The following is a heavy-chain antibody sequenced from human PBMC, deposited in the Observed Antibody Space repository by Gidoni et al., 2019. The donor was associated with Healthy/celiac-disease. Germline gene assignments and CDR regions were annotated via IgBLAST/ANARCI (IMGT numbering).Heavy chain of an antibody. CDR3: ARAYCSGGSCYPFDY. CDR1: GFTFRRYS. CDR2: ISRSSSYI. D-gene: IGHD2-15*01. V-gene: IGHV3-21*01. Sequence: EVKLVESGGGLVKTGGSLRPSGAASGFTFRRYSMNWVRQAPGKGLEWGSSISRSSSYIYYADSVKGRCTISRDNAKNSLYLQMNSLRAEDTAVYYCARAYCSGGSCYPFDYWGQGTLVTVS. J-gene: IGHJ4*02.